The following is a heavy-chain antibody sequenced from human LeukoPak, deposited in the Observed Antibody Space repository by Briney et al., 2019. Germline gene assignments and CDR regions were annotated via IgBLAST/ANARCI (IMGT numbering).Heavy chain of an antibody. V-gene: IGHV4-59*12. CDR2: IYYSGST. CDR3: ARLVLDVVVVAATPHYYYYMDV. CDR1: GGSISSYY. J-gene: IGHJ6*03. D-gene: IGHD2-15*01. Sequence: PSETLSLTCTVSGGSISSYYWSWIRQPPGKGLEWIGYIYYSGSTNYNPSLKSRVTISVDTSKNQFSLKLSSVTAADTAVYYCARLVLDVVVVAATPHYYYYMDVWGKGTTVTVSS.